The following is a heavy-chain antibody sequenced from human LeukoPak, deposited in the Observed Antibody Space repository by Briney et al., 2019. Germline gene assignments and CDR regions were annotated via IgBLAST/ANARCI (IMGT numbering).Heavy chain of an antibody. CDR1: GGSISSYY. D-gene: IGHD2-2*01. Sequence: KPSETLSLTCTVSGGSISSYYWSWIRQPARKGLEWIGRIYTSGSTNYNPPLKSRVTMSVDTSKNQFSLKLSSVTAADTAVYYCARAGSGRDCSSSGCYAYYYYYGMDVWGQGTTVTVSS. CDR2: IYTSGST. V-gene: IGHV4-4*07. J-gene: IGHJ6*02. CDR3: ARAGSGRDCSSSGCYAYYYYYGMDV.